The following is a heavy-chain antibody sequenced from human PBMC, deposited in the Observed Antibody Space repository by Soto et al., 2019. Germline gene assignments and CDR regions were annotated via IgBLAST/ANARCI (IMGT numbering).Heavy chain of an antibody. CDR1: GYTFTNYG. Sequence: QVQLVQSGAEVKKPGASVTVSCKASGYTFTNYGINWVRQPPGQGLEWMGWISAYSGHTNYAQKLQDRVTITTDTSTSTAYMELRSLISDDTAVYYCARRPHLADNVELDYWGQGTLVTVSS. D-gene: IGHD6-19*01. CDR3: ARRPHLADNVELDY. J-gene: IGHJ4*02. V-gene: IGHV1-18*01. CDR2: ISAYSGHT.